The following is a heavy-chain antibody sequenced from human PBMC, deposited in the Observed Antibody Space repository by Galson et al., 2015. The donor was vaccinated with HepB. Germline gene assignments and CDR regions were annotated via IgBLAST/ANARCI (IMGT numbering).Heavy chain of an antibody. CDR3: ARESNYYDSNGYYWAWFDH. Sequence: QSGAEVKKSGESLKISCKASGYSFTNYWIGWVRQMPGKGLEWMGLIYPGDSDTRYSPSFQGQVTISADKSISTAYLQWSSLKASDTAMYYCARESNYYDSNGYYWAWFDHWGQGTLVTASS. D-gene: IGHD3-22*01. CDR1: GYSFTNYW. V-gene: IGHV5-51*01. J-gene: IGHJ5*02. CDR2: IYPGDSDT.